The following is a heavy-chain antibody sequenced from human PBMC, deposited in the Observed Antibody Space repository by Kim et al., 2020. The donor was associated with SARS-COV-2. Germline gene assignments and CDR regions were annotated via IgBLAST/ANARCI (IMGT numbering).Heavy chain of an antibody. CDR3: ARLTRTYYDILTGYSYGIGG. D-gene: IGHD3-9*01. J-gene: IGHJ6*02. Sequence: SETLSLTCTVSGGSISSSSYYWGWIRQPPGKGLEWIGSIYYSGSTYYNPSLKSRVTISVDTSKNQFSLKLSSVTAADTAVYYWARLTRTYYDILTGYSYGIGGWGQGTTVTGSS. CDR1: GGSISSSSYY. V-gene: IGHV4-39*01. CDR2: IYYSGST.